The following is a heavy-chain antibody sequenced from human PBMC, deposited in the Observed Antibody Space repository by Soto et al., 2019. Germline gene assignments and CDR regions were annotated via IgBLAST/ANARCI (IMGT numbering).Heavy chain of an antibody. CDR1: GYIFSIYW. J-gene: IGHJ6*02. V-gene: IGHV5-51*01. Sequence: GESLKISCKGSGYIFSIYWIGWVRQMPGKGLEWMGIIYPGDSDTRYSPSFQGQVTISADKSISTAYLQWSSLKASDTAMYYCARGDSSSPFGYYYGMEVWGQGTTVTVSS. CDR3: ARGDSSSPFGYYYGMEV. CDR2: IYPGDSDT. D-gene: IGHD6-6*01.